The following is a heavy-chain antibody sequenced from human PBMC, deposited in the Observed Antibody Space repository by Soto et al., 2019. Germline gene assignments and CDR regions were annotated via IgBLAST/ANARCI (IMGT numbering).Heavy chain of an antibody. CDR1: GYTFTSYY. J-gene: IGHJ4*02. Sequence: QVQLVQSGAEVKKPGASVKVSCKASGYTFTSYYMHWVRQAPGQGLEWMGIINPSGGSTSYAQKVQGRVTMPRDTSTSTVYMELSSLRSEDTAVYYCARDGLYGDYGHYWGQGTLVTVSS. CDR2: INPSGGST. CDR3: ARDGLYGDYGHY. V-gene: IGHV1-46*01. D-gene: IGHD4-17*01.